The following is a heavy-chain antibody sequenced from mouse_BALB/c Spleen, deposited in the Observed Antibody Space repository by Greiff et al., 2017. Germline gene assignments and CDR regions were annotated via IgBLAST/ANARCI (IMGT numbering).Heavy chain of an antibody. CDR2: ISSGGSYT. CDR1: GFTFSSYA. Sequence: EVQLVESGGGLVKPGGSLKLSCAASGFTFSSYAMSWVRQTPEKRLEWVATISSGGSYTYYPDSVKGRFTISRDNAKNTLYLQMSSLRSEDTAMYYCARHASYAMDYWGQGTSVTVSS. D-gene: IGHD6-1*01. V-gene: IGHV5-9-3*01. J-gene: IGHJ4*01. CDR3: ARHASYAMDY.